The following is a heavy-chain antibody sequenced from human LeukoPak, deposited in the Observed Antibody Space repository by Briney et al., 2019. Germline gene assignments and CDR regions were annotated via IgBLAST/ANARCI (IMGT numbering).Heavy chain of an antibody. Sequence: SVKVSCKASGGTFSSYAISWVRQAPAQGLEWMGGIIPIFGTANYAQKFQGRVTMTRDTSTSTVYMELSSLRSEDTAVYYCARGPRITLIRGGQWYYYMDVWGKGTTVTISS. CDR1: GGTFSSYA. J-gene: IGHJ6*03. CDR3: ARGPRITLIRGGQWYYYMDV. V-gene: IGHV1-69*05. D-gene: IGHD3-10*01. CDR2: IIPIFGTA.